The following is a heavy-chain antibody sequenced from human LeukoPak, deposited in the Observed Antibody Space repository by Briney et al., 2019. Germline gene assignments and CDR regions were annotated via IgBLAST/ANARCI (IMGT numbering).Heavy chain of an antibody. CDR2: IDPSDSYT. CDR1: GYSFTSYW. Sequence: GESLKISCKGSGYSFTSYWISWVRQMPGKGLEWMGRIDPSDSYTSYSPSFQGHVTISADKSISTAYLQWSSLKASDTAMYYCARHAMDCSGGSCYFVYFDYWGQGTLVTVSS. J-gene: IGHJ4*02. V-gene: IGHV5-10-1*01. D-gene: IGHD2-15*01. CDR3: ARHAMDCSGGSCYFVYFDY.